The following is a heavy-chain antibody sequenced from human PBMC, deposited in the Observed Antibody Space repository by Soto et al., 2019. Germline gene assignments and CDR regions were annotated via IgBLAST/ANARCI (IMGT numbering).Heavy chain of an antibody. J-gene: IGHJ4*02. CDR2: ISGSGGST. CDR3: AKDLGVVTAIPFDY. V-gene: IGHV3-23*01. CDR1: AFTFSSYA. D-gene: IGHD2-21*02. Sequence: EMQLLESGGGLVQPGGSLRLSCAASAFTFSSYAMSWVRQAPGKGLEWVSAISGSGGSTYYADSVKGRFTISRDNSKNTLYLQMNSLRAEDTAVYYCAKDLGVVTAIPFDYWGQVTLVTVSS.